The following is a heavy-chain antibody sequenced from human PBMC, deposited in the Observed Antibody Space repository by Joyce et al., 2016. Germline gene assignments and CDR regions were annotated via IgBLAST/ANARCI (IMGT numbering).Heavy chain of an antibody. CDR2: VFDSGST. Sequence: QVQLQESGPGLVKPSETLSLTCTVSGGSISSYYWSWIRQPPGKGLEWIGYVFDSGSTNYNPSLKSRVTISVDTSKNQFSLKMNSVTAADTAVYYCARLVNRALVTVITPDAVDIWGQGTMVTVSS. CDR3: ARLVNRALVTVITPDAVDI. V-gene: IGHV4-59*08. D-gene: IGHD4-17*01. J-gene: IGHJ3*02. CDR1: GGSISSYY.